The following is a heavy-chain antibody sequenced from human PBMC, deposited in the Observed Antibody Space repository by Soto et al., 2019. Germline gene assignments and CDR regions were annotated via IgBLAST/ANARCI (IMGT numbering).Heavy chain of an antibody. J-gene: IGHJ4*02. D-gene: IGHD4-17*01. V-gene: IGHV1-8*01. CDR1: GYTFASYN. CDR2: MNPNSGNT. CDR3: ARTLYGDNVDY. Sequence: QVQLVQSGAEVKKPGASVEVSCRASGYTFASYNINGVRQATGQGLEWMGWMNPNSGNTGYAQKFQGRVTMTRNTSISTAYMELSSLRSEDTAVYYCARTLYGDNVDYWGQGTLVTVSS.